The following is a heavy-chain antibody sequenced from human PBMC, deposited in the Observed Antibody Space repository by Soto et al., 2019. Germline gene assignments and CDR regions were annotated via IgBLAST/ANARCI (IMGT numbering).Heavy chain of an antibody. CDR1: GFTFSTYW. V-gene: IGHV3-74*01. D-gene: IGHD2-2*01. CDR2: FNRDASHT. CDR3: VIDGHCITTSCYGNWFDP. J-gene: IGHJ5*02. Sequence: EVQLVESGGGLVQPGGSLRLSCAASGFTFSTYWMHWIRQVPGKGLAWVSRFNRDASHTYYADSVNGRFTISRDNAKNTPHLEMNGLRAEDTAVYYCVIDGHCITTSCYGNWFDPCGQGTLVTVSS.